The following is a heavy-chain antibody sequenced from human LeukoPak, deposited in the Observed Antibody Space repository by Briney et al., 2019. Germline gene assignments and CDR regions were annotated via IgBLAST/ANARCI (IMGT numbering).Heavy chain of an antibody. D-gene: IGHD3-16*01. V-gene: IGHV4-59*12. CDR2: IYYSGST. Sequence: SETLSLTCTVSGGSISSYYWSWIRQPPGKGLEWIGYIYYSGSTNYNPSLKSRVTISVDTSKNQFSLKLSSVTAADTAVYYCARGTGEDSYYFDYWGQGTLVTVSS. J-gene: IGHJ4*02. CDR1: GGSISSYY. CDR3: ARGTGEDSYYFDY.